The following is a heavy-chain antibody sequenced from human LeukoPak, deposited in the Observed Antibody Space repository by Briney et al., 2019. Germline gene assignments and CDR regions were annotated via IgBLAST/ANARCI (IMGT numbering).Heavy chain of an antibody. CDR1: GYTLTELS. D-gene: IGHD5-18*01. V-gene: IGHV1-24*01. CDR3: ATHYSYGVGVGPPGLPLDY. J-gene: IGHJ4*02. Sequence: GASVKVSCKVSGYTLTELSMHWVRQAPGKGLEWMGGFDPEDGETIYAQKFQGRVTMTEDTSTDAAYMELSSLRSEDTAVYYCATHYSYGVGVGPPGLPLDYWGQGTLVTVSS. CDR2: FDPEDGET.